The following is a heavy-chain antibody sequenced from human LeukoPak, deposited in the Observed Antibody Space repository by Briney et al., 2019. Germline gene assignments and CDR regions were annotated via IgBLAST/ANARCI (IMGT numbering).Heavy chain of an antibody. J-gene: IGHJ4*02. CDR3: ARRAGGYSHPYDY. Sequence: GGSLRLSCAASGFTFSSYWMHWVRQAPGKGVVWVSRINIDGSSTSYADSVKGRFPILRDNAKNTVYLQMNSLRAEDTAVYYCARRAGGYSHPYDYWGQGILVTVSS. CDR1: GFTFSSYW. CDR2: INIDGSST. D-gene: IGHD4-23*01. V-gene: IGHV3-74*01.